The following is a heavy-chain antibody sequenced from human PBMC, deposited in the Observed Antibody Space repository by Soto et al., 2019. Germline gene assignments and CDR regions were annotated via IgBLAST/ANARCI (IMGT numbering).Heavy chain of an antibody. CDR1: GFTFSSYA. CDR2: ISGSGGST. CDR3: AKECGGDCYPQEDYYYYYGMDV. Sequence: GGSLRLSCAASGFTFSSYAMSWVRQAPGKGLEWVSAISGSGGSTYYADSVKGRFTISRDNSKNTLYLQMNSLRAEDTAVYYCAKECGGDCYPQEDYYYYYGMDVWGQGTTVTVSS. D-gene: IGHD2-21*02. V-gene: IGHV3-23*01. J-gene: IGHJ6*02.